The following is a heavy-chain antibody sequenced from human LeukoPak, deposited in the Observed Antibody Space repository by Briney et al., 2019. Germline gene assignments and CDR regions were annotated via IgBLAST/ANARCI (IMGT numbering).Heavy chain of an antibody. V-gene: IGHV3-30*04. CDR3: ARATGYSSSWYSSQNGMDV. D-gene: IGHD6-13*01. Sequence: GGSPRLSCAASGFTFSSYAMHWVRQAPGKGLEWVAVISYDGSNKYYADSVKGRFTISRDNSKNTLYLQMNSLRAEDTAVYYCARATGYSSSWYSSQNGMDVWGQGTTVTVSS. CDR1: GFTFSSYA. CDR2: ISYDGSNK. J-gene: IGHJ6*02.